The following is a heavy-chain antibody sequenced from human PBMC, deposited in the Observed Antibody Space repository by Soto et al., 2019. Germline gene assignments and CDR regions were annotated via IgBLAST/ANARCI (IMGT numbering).Heavy chain of an antibody. Sequence: GGSLRLSCAASGFTFDDYAMHWVRQAPGKGLEWVSGISWNSGSIGYADSVKGRFTISRDNAKNSLYLQMNSLRAEDTALYYCAKDNLEVAAAGGFDYWGQGTLVTVSS. CDR2: ISWNSGSI. CDR1: GFTFDDYA. D-gene: IGHD6-13*01. V-gene: IGHV3-9*01. CDR3: AKDNLEVAAAGGFDY. J-gene: IGHJ4*02.